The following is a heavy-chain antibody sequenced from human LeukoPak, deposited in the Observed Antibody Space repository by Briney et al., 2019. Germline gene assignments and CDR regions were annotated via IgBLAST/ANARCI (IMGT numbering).Heavy chain of an antibody. CDR1: GFTFSSYG. Sequence: GGSLRLSCAASGFTFSSYGMHWVRQAPGKGLEWVAFIRYDGSDKYYADSVKDRFTISRDNSKNTLYLQMNSLKADDTAVYHCAKDQSYVAVVAATLDYWGQGTLVTVSS. CDR3: AKDQSYVAVVAATLDY. J-gene: IGHJ4*02. CDR2: IRYDGSDK. D-gene: IGHD2-15*01. V-gene: IGHV3-30*02.